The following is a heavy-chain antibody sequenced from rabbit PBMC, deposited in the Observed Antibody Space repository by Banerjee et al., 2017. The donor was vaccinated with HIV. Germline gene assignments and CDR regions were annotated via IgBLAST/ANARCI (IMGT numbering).Heavy chain of an antibody. V-gene: IGHV1S47*01. CDR3: ARDLAGVTGWNFKL. Sequence: QEQLVESGGGLVQPEGSLTLTCKASGFDFSSNAMCWVRQAPGKGPEWIACIYNSDGSTYYASWVNGRFTISKTSSTTVTLQMTSLTAADTATYFCARDLAGVTGWNFKLWGQGTLVTVS. CDR2: IYNSDGST. J-gene: IGHJ4*01. D-gene: IGHD4-1*01. CDR1: GFDFSSNA.